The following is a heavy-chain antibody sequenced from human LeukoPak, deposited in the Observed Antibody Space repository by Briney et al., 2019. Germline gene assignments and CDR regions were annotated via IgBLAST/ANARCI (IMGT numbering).Heavy chain of an antibody. J-gene: IGHJ4*02. Sequence: GASVKVSCKASGYTFSSYGISWVRQAPGQGLEWMGWIASYNGNTKYAQQLQGRVTMTTDTSTGTAYMELRSLRSDDTAVYYCARSSPYNDFWSGYYDYWGQGTLVTVSS. CDR2: IASYNGNT. D-gene: IGHD3-3*01. V-gene: IGHV1-18*01. CDR1: GYTFSSYG. CDR3: ARSSPYNDFWSGYYDY.